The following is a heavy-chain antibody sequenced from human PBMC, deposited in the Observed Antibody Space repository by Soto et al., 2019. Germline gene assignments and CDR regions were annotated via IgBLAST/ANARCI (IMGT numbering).Heavy chain of an antibody. Sequence: QVQLVQSGAEVKKPGASVKVSCKASGYTFTGYYMHWVRQAPGQGLEWMGWINPNSGGTNYAQKFQGWVTMNRDTSISTAYMELSRLRSDDTAVYYCARDPIRAVAAISRLDYYYGMDVWGQGTTVTVSS. CDR3: ARDPIRAVAAISRLDYYYGMDV. V-gene: IGHV1-2*04. J-gene: IGHJ6*02. D-gene: IGHD6-19*01. CDR1: GYTFTGYY. CDR2: INPNSGGT.